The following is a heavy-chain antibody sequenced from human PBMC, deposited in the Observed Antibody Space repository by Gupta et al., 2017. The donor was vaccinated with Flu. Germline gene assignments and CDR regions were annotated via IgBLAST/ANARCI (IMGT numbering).Heavy chain of an antibody. J-gene: IGHJ4*02. CDR2: ISGSGGST. D-gene: IGHD2-2*01. CDR3: AKGYSTIVVVPAALDY. CDR1: GFTFSSYA. V-gene: IGHV3-23*01. Sequence: EVQLLESGGGLVQPGGSLRLSCAASGFTFSSYAMSWVRPAPGKGLEWVSAISGSGGSTYYADSVKGRFTISRDNSKNTLYLQMNSLRAEDTAVYYCAKGYSTIVVVPAALDYWGQGTLVTVSS.